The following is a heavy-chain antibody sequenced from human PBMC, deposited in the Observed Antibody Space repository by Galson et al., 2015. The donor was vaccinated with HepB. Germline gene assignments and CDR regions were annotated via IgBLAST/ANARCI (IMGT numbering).Heavy chain of an antibody. CDR2: INHSGST. CDR1: GGSFSGYY. Sequence: LSLTCAVYGGSFSGYYWSWIRQPPGKGLEWIGEINHSGSTNYNPSLKSRVTISVDTSKNQFSLKLSSVTAADTAVYYCARLGYSYGYHLDYWGQGTLVTVSS. CDR3: ARLGYSYGYHLDY. J-gene: IGHJ4*02. V-gene: IGHV4-34*01. D-gene: IGHD5-18*01.